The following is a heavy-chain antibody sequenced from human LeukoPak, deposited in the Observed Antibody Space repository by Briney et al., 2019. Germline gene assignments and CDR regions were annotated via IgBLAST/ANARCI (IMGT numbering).Heavy chain of an antibody. CDR3: ARHVKWELLY. D-gene: IGHD1-26*01. V-gene: IGHV1-2*02. Sequence: ASVKVSCKASGYTFTGYYIHWVRQAPGQGLELMGWINANSGVTNYAQKFQGRVIMTRDTSISTAYMELRSLRSDDTAVYYCARHVKWELLYWGQGTLVAVSS. J-gene: IGHJ4*02. CDR2: INANSGVT. CDR1: GYTFTGYY.